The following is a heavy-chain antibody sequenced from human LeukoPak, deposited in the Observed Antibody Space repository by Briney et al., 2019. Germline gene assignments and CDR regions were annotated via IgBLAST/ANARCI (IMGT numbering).Heavy chain of an antibody. CDR1: GFTFSEYG. D-gene: IGHD4-17*01. Sequence: GSLRLSCAASGFTFSEYGMSWIRQPPGKGLEWIGYIYYSGSTNCNPSLKSRVTISVDTSKNQFSLKLSSVTAADTAVYYCASLQYGDYVSIWGQGTLVTVSS. CDR3: ASLQYGDYVSI. J-gene: IGHJ4*02. V-gene: IGHV4-59*08. CDR2: IYYSGST.